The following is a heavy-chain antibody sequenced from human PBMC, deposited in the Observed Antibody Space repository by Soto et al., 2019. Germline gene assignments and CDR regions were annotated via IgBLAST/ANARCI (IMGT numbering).Heavy chain of an antibody. J-gene: IGHJ6*01. V-gene: IGHV4-61*01. CDR2: IYYSGST. CDR3: ASNWNYVHYYYGMDV. D-gene: IGHD1-7*01. Sequence: QVQLQESGPGLVKPSETLSLTCTVSGGSVSSGSYYWSWIRQPPGKGLEWIGYIYYSGSTNYNPSLKSRVTISVDTSKTQFSLKLSSVTAADTAVYYGASNWNYVHYYYGMDVW. CDR1: GGSVSSGSYY.